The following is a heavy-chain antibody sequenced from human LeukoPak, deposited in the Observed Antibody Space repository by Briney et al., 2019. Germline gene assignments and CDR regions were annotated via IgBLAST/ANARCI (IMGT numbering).Heavy chain of an antibody. CDR3: ARDSGWFDP. D-gene: IGHD1-26*01. CDR1: GGSISSGGYY. CDR2: IYHSGST. V-gene: IGHV4-30-2*01. Sequence: PSQTLSLTCTVSGGSISSGGYYWSWIRQPPGKGLEWIGYIYHSGSTYYNPSLKSRATISVDRSKNQFSLKLSSVTAADTAVYYCARDSGWFDPWGQGTLVTVSS. J-gene: IGHJ5*02.